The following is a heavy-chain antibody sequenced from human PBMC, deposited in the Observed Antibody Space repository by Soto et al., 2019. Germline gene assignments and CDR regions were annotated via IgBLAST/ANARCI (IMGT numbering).Heavy chain of an antibody. D-gene: IGHD3-3*01. Sequence: GGSLRLSCAASGFTFSSYSMNWVRQAPGKGLEWVSSISSSSSYIYYADSVKGRFTISRDNAKNSLYLQMNSLRAEDTAVYYWARTLEWLSGHYYGMDVWGQGTTVTVSS. J-gene: IGHJ6*02. CDR1: GFTFSSYS. CDR2: ISSSSSYI. CDR3: ARTLEWLSGHYYGMDV. V-gene: IGHV3-21*01.